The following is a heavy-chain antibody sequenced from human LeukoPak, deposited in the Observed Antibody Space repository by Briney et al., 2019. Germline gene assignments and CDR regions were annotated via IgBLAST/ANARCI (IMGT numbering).Heavy chain of an antibody. Sequence: GGSLRLSCAASGFTFSSYTMHWVRQAPGKGLEYVSSISRNGGSTYYANSVKGRFTISRDNSKNTLYLQMGSLRAEDMAVYYCARDYYYDSSGNYNAFDIWGQGTMVTVSS. CDR2: ISRNGGST. CDR1: GFTFSSYT. CDR3: ARDYYYDSSGNYNAFDI. V-gene: IGHV3-64*01. J-gene: IGHJ3*02. D-gene: IGHD3-22*01.